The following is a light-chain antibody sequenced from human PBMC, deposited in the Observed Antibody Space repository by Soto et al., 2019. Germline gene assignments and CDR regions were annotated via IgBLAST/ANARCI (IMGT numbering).Light chain of an antibody. CDR3: QQFSSYPLT. J-gene: IGKJ4*01. CDR1: QSVGTY. Sequence: VVVTYSSATPLVLPGGRATLLSRASQSVGTYLAWYQQKPGQAPRLLIYDASSRATGIPDRFSGGGSGTDFTLTISRLEPEDFAVYYCQQFSSYPLTFGGGTKVDI. V-gene: IGKV3-11*01. CDR2: DAS.